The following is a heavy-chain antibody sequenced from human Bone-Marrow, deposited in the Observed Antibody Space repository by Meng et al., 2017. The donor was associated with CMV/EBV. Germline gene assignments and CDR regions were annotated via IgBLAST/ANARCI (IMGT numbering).Heavy chain of an antibody. CDR1: GFTFSNYG. D-gene: IGHD1-14*01. Sequence: GESLKISCAASGFTFSNYGMHWVRQAPGKGLEWVAFIRYDGSNKYYADSVKGRFTISRDNSKNTLYLQMNSLRAEDTAVYYCARANNLDSWGQGTLVTVSS. J-gene: IGHJ4*02. CDR3: ARANNLDS. CDR2: IRYDGSNK. V-gene: IGHV3-30*02.